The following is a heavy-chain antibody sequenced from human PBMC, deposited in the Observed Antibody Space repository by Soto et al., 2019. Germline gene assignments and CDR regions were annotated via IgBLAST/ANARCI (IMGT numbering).Heavy chain of an antibody. J-gene: IGHJ4*02. CDR2: IYPGGNP. D-gene: IGHD2-21*01. V-gene: IGHV3-66*01. CDR1: GFTVSDHY. CDR3: ARSTDPDCGGECYSCPLDY. Sequence: DVQVVESGGGLVQPGGSLRLSCTVSGFTVSDHYMSWVRQAPGKGLEWVSVIYPGGNPYYPASVKGRFTISRDDSRNTLHLQMNNLRVEDTAVYYCARSTDPDCGGECYSCPLDYWGQGSLVTVSP.